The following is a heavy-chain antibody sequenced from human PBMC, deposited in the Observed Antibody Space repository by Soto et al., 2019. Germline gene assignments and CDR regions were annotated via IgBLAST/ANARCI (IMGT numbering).Heavy chain of an antibody. CDR1: GFTFSSYG. CDR2: IWYDGSNK. V-gene: IGHV3-33*01. J-gene: IGHJ4*02. CDR3: ARDPVMSYSYDAGVGDY. D-gene: IGHD5-18*01. Sequence: QVQLVESGGGVVQPGRSLRLSCAASGFTFSSYGMHWVRQAPGKGLEWVAVIWYDGSNKYYADSVKGRFTISRDNSKNTLYLQMNSLGAKDTAVYYCARDPVMSYSYDAGVGDYWGQGTLVTVSS.